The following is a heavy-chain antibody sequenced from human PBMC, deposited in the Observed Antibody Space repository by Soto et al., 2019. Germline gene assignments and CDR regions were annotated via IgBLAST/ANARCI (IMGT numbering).Heavy chain of an antibody. Sequence: TSETLSLTCAVYGGSFSGYYWSWIRQPPGKGLEWIGEINHSGSTNYNPSLKSRVTISVDTSKNQFSLKLSSVTAADTAVYYCAGRYALDYWGQGTLVTVSS. CDR3: AGRYALDY. CDR1: GGSFSGYY. J-gene: IGHJ4*02. D-gene: IGHD3-9*01. V-gene: IGHV4-34*01. CDR2: INHSGST.